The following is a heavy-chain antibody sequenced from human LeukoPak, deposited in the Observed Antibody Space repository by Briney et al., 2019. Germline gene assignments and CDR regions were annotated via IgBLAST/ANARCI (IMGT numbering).Heavy chain of an antibody. CDR3: AKAALGPIDY. CDR1: GFTVSSNC. D-gene: IGHD7-27*01. V-gene: IGHV3-66*01. CDR2: IYSGGST. Sequence: GGSLRLSCAASGFTVSSNCMGWVRQAPGKGLEWVSVIYSGGSTYYADSVKGRFTISRDNSKNTLYLQMNSLRAEDTAVYYCAKAALGPIDYWGQGTLVTVSS. J-gene: IGHJ4*02.